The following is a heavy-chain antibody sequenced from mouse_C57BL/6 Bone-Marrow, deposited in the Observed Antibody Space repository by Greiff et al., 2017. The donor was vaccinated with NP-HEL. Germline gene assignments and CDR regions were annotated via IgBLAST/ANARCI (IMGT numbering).Heavy chain of an antibody. D-gene: IGHD1-1*01. CDR3: ASAIYYYGSSNWYFDV. J-gene: IGHJ1*03. CDR2: ISDGGSYT. Sequence: EVHLVESGGGLVKPGGSLKLSCAASGFTFSSYAMSWVRQTPEKRLEWVATISDGGSYTYYPDNVKGRFTISRDNAKNNLYLQMSHLKSEDTAMYYCASAIYYYGSSNWYFDVWGTGTTVTVSS. CDR1: GFTFSSYA. V-gene: IGHV5-4*01.